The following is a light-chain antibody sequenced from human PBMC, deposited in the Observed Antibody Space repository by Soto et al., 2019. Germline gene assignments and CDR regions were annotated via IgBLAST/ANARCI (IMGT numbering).Light chain of an antibody. CDR1: QSISSY. Sequence: DIQMTHSPSPLSASVVDRVTITFRASQSISSYLNWYQQKPGKAPKLLIYAASSLQSGVPSRFSGSRSGPGFTLTISSLQPDDFATYYCQHYNSYSEAFGQGTKVDIK. V-gene: IGKV1-5*01. CDR2: AAS. J-gene: IGKJ1*01. CDR3: QHYNSYSEA.